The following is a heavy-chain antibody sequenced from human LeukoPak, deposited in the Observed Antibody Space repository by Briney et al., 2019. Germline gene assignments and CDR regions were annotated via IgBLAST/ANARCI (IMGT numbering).Heavy chain of an antibody. V-gene: IGHV1-46*01. D-gene: IGHD1-26*01. CDR3: ARVGRMRNYYFDY. CDR2: INPSGGST. CDR1: GYTFTSYY. J-gene: IGHJ4*02. Sequence: ASVKVSCKASGYTFTSYYMHWVRQAPGQGLEWMGIINPSGGSTSYAQKFQGRVTITADESTSTAYMELSSLRSEDTAVYYCARVGRMRNYYFDYWGQGTLVTVSS.